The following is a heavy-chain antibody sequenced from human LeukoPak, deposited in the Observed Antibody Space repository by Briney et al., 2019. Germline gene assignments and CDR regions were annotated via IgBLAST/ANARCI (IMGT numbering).Heavy chain of an antibody. V-gene: IGHV3-9*01. CDR2: ISWNSGSI. CDR1: GFTFDDYA. Sequence: PGGSLRLSCAASGFTFDDYAMHWVRQAPGKGLEWVSGISWNSGSIGYADSVKGRFTISRDNAKNSLYLQMNSLRAEDTAVYYCARPTTADAFDIWGQGTMVTVSS. J-gene: IGHJ3*02. CDR3: ARPTTADAFDI. D-gene: IGHD5-12*01.